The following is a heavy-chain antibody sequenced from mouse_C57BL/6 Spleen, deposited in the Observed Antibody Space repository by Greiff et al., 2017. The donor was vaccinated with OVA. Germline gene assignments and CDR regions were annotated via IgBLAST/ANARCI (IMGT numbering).Heavy chain of an antibody. Sequence: EVMLVESGGGLVQPGGSLSLSCAASGFTFTDYYMSWVRQPPGKALEWLGFIRNKANGYTTEYSASVKGRFTISRDNSQSNLYLQMNALRAEDSATYYCARAYDYGYWFAYWGQGTLVTVSA. CDR2: IRNKANGYTT. V-gene: IGHV7-3*01. CDR1: GFTFTDYY. J-gene: IGHJ3*01. CDR3: ARAYDYGYWFAY. D-gene: IGHD2-4*01.